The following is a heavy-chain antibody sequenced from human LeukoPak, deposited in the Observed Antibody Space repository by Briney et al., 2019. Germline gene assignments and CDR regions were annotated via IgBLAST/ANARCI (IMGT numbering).Heavy chain of an antibody. CDR3: ARARQRKLVQFLPNYYYYMDV. J-gene: IGHJ6*03. D-gene: IGHD6-6*01. Sequence: SETLSLTCTVSGGSISSSSYYWGWIRQPPGKGLEWIGYIYYSGSTNYNPSLKSRVTISVDTSKNQFSLKLSSVTAADTAVYYCARARQRKLVQFLPNYYYYMDVWGKGTTVTVSS. CDR2: IYYSGST. CDR1: GGSISSSSYY. V-gene: IGHV4-61*05.